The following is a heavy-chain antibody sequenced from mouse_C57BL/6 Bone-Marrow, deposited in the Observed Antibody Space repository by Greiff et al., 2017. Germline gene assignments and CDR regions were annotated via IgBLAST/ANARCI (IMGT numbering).Heavy chain of an antibody. CDR2: ISSGGSYT. V-gene: IGHV5-6*02. D-gene: IGHD1-1*01. J-gene: IGHJ4*01. Sequence: EVKVIESGGDLVKPGGSLKLSCAASGFTFSSYGMSWVRQTPDKRLEWVATISSGGSYTYYPDSVKGRFTISRDNAKNTLYLQMSSLKSEDTAMYYGARHDYYGSSFPYYYAMDYWGQGTSVTVSS. CDR1: GFTFSSYG. CDR3: ARHDYYGSSFPYYYAMDY.